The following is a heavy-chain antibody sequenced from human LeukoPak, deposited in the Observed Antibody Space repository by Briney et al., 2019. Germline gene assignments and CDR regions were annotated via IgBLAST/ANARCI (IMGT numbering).Heavy chain of an antibody. V-gene: IGHV4-59*11. D-gene: IGHD3-10*01. CDR1: GGSISSHY. Sequence: SETLSLTCTVSGGSISSHYWSWIRQPPRKGLEWIGYIYYSGSTNYNPSLKSRVTISVDTSKNQFSLKLSSVTAADTAVYYCARDTGSGARGVDYWGQGTLVTVSS. J-gene: IGHJ4*02. CDR2: IYYSGST. CDR3: ARDTGSGARGVDY.